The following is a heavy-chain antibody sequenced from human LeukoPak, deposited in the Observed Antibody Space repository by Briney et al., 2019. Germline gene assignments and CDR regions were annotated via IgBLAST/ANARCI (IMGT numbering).Heavy chain of an antibody. D-gene: IGHD3-16*01. CDR1: GGSISTAHW. V-gene: IGHV4-4*02. CDR2: IYHRGNS. J-gene: IGHJ4*01. CDR3: ARAFHPPDFAFGRAPYYFDL. Sequence: SGTLSLTCAVSGGSISTAHWWNWVRQSPGQGLEWIGEIYHRGNSNYNPSLKSRVSISVDTSKNQFSLKVTSLTAADTAVYYCARAFHPPDFAFGRAPYYFDLWGQGTLVTVSS.